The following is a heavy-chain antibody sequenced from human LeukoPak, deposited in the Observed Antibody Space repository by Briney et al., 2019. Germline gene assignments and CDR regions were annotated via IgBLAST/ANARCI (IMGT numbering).Heavy chain of an antibody. Sequence: GGSLRLSCAASGFPFSSYVMSWVRQAPGKGLEWVSAISGSLSGRGGSTYYAESVKGRFTISRDNSKNTLYLHMKSLRAEDTAVYYCAKDKEDYGDYLFDYWGQGTLVTVSS. CDR1: GFPFSSYV. CDR3: AKDKEDYGDYLFDY. J-gene: IGHJ4*02. CDR2: ISGSLSGRGGST. V-gene: IGHV3-23*01. D-gene: IGHD4-17*01.